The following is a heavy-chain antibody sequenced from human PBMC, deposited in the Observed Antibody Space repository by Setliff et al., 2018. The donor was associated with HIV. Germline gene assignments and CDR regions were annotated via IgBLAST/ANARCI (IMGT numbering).Heavy chain of an antibody. Sequence: GASVKVSCKAYGHTYNAYGITWVRQAPGQGLEWMGWISAHYGSTKYAQTLQGRVTMTTDTPTNTAYMELRSLRSDDTAVYYCASSSPTTYYYGSGSPPLDYWGQGTLVTVSS. J-gene: IGHJ4*02. CDR1: GHTYNAYG. CDR2: ISAHYGST. V-gene: IGHV1-18*01. D-gene: IGHD3-10*01. CDR3: ASSSPTTYYYGSGSPPLDY.